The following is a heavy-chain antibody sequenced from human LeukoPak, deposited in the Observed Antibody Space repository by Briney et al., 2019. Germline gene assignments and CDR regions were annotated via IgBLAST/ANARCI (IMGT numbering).Heavy chain of an antibody. J-gene: IGHJ6*02. Sequence: GGSLRLSCAASGFTFSSYGMHWVRQAPSKGLEWVAFIRYDGSDKYYADSVKGRFTVSRDNSKNTLYLQMNSLRAEDTTVYYCAKIVGSGWYGIHYYGMDVWGQGTTVTVSS. CDR2: IRYDGSDK. V-gene: IGHV3-30*02. D-gene: IGHD6-19*01. CDR3: AKIVGSGWYGIHYYGMDV. CDR1: GFTFSSYG.